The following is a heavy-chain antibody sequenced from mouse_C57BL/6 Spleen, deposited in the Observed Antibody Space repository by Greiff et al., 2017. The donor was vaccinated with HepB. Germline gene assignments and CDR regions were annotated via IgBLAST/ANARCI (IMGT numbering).Heavy chain of an antibody. CDR1: GYAFSSSW. Sequence: QVQLKESGPELVKPGASVKISCKASGYAFSSSWMNWVKQRPGKGLEWIGRIYPGDGDTNYNGKFKGKATLTADKSSSTAYMQLSSLTSEDSAVYFCARGTLYYDYDENYAMDYWGQGTSVTVSS. CDR2: IYPGDGDT. CDR3: ARGTLYYDYDENYAMDY. V-gene: IGHV1-82*01. J-gene: IGHJ4*01. D-gene: IGHD2-4*01.